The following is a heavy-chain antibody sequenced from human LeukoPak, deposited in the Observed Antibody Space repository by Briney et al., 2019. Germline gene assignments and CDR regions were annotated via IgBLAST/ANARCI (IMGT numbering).Heavy chain of an antibody. Sequence: GGSLRLSCAASGFTLSNYWMHWVRQAPGKGLGWVSRINGDGSSSYYADTVKGRFTISRDNAKSTLYLQMNSLRAEDTAVYYCARQASYGMDVWGQGTTVTVSS. J-gene: IGHJ6*02. CDR3: ARQASYGMDV. CDR1: GFTLSNYW. CDR2: INGDGSSS. V-gene: IGHV3-74*01.